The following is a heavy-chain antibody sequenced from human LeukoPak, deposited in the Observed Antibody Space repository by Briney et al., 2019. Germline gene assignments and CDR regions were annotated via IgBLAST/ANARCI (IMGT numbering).Heavy chain of an antibody. CDR1: GFTFSSYA. V-gene: IGHV3-23*01. D-gene: IGHD3-9*01. CDR2: ISGSGGST. CDR3: AQASPLDRRFFVSFDY. Sequence: PGGSLRLSCAASGFTFSSYAMSWVRQAPGKGLEWVSGISGSGGSTYYADSVKGRFTISRDNSKNTLYLQMNSLRAEDTAVYYCAQASPLDRRFFVSFDYGGQGILVTVSS. J-gene: IGHJ4*02.